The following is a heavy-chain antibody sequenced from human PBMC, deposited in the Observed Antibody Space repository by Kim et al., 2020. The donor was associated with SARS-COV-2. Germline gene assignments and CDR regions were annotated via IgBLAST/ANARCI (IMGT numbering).Heavy chain of an antibody. CDR3: ARHIRLFHFDP. V-gene: IGHV4-39*01. Sequence: SETLSLTCSVTGASIFGSPHYWGWIRQPPGKGLEWIGSFFYTGDTFYNPSLKSRVTISGDTSKGHVSLNLTSVTAADTAVYYCARHIRLFHFDPWGQGILVTVSS. CDR1: GASIFGSPHY. J-gene: IGHJ5*02. D-gene: IGHD3-22*01. CDR2: FFYTGDT.